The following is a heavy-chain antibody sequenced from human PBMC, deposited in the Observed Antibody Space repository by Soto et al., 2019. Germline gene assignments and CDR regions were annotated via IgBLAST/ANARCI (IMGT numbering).Heavy chain of an antibody. D-gene: IGHD1-26*01. CDR2: ISYDGGNE. V-gene: IGHV3-30-3*01. CDR1: RFSFSTYA. J-gene: IGHJ3*02. Sequence: QVQLVESGGGVVQPGRSLRLSCAASRFSFSTYAIHWVRQAPGKGLEWVAGISYDGGNEYYADSMKGRFTISRDNSKSTLYLKMNSLGPDDTAVYYCARDRSGSHEIDDSLDIWGRGTMVTVSS. CDR3: ARDRSGSHEIDDSLDI.